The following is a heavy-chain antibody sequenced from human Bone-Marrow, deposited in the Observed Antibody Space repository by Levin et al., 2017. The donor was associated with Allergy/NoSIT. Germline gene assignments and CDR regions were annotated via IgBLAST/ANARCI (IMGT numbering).Heavy chain of an antibody. CDR2: INHSGNT. D-gene: IGHD3-22*01. CDR1: GGSFSDYS. Sequence: SETLSLTCAVYGGSFSDYSWTWIRQPPGKGLEWIGEINHSGNTKYNPSLKSRVTMSVDTSKSQFSLKLTSVTAADTAVYYCARGKGDITMIVVVITAAEFYFDSWGQGTQVTVPS. CDR3: ARGKGDITMIVVVITAAEFYFDS. V-gene: IGHV4-34*01. J-gene: IGHJ4*02.